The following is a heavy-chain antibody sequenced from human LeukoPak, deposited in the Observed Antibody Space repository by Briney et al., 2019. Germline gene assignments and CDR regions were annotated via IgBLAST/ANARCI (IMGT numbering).Heavy chain of an antibody. CDR3: AKSGGERGYSSG. D-gene: IGHD5-18*01. Sequence: GSLRLSRAASGFTFSSYAMSWVRQAPGKGLEWVSAISGSGGSTYYADSVKGRFTISRDNSKNTLYLQMNSLRAEDTAVYYCAKSGGERGYSSGWGQGTLVTVSS. CDR2: ISGSGGST. V-gene: IGHV3-23*01. CDR1: GFTFSSYA. J-gene: IGHJ4*02.